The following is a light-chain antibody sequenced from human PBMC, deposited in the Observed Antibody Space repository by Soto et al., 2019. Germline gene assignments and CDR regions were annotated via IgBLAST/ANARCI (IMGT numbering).Light chain of an antibody. V-gene: IGLV2-8*01. Sequence: QSVLTQPPSASGSPGQSVTISCTGTSSDVGGYDSVSWYQQHPGRAPKLIIYEVTKRPSGVPDRFSGSKSGNTASLTVSGLQDEDEADYYCSSHAGIINVVFGGGTKLTVL. CDR1: SSDVGGYDS. CDR3: SSHAGIINVV. CDR2: EVT. J-gene: IGLJ3*02.